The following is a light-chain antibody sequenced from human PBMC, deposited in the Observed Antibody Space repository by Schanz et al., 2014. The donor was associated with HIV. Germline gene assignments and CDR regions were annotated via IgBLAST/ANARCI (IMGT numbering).Light chain of an antibody. CDR2: QAS. V-gene: IGKV1-5*03. Sequence: IQMTQSPSTVSASVGDRVTITCRASQTIGRWLAWYQQKPGRAPDLLIYQASTLETGVPSRFSGRGSGTXFTLTISGLRPDDFATYFCQQFHTYPYTFGQGTKLEIK. CDR3: QQFHTYPYT. J-gene: IGKJ2*01. CDR1: QTIGRW.